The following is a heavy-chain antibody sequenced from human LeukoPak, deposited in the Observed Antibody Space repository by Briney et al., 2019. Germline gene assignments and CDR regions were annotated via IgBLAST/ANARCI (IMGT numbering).Heavy chain of an antibody. CDR2: ISSTSSTI. D-gene: IGHD3-22*01. V-gene: IGHV3-48*02. CDR1: GFTFRSYS. J-gene: IGHJ3*02. Sequence: GGSLRLSCAASGFTFRSYSMHWVRQAPGKGLEWVSYISSTSSTIYYADSVKGRFTISRDNAKNSLYLQMNSLRDEDTAVYYCARAAPYYYDSSGYSAFDSWGQGTMVTVS. CDR3: ARAAPYYYDSSGYSAFDS.